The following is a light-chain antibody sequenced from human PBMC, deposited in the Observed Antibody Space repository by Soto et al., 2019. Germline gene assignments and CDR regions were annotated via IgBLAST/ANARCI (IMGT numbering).Light chain of an antibody. CDR1: QSVTNSA. V-gene: IGKV3D-20*02. J-gene: IGKJ4*01. CDR2: AAS. Sequence: FVLTQSPGNLSLSPGERVTLSCKVSQSVTNSALAWYQQKPGQAPRLLIDAASSRATGITARFRGSGAGTDVTLTISSLEHEDFAVYYCQQRSNWPPLTFGGGTKVDI. CDR3: QQRSNWPPLT.